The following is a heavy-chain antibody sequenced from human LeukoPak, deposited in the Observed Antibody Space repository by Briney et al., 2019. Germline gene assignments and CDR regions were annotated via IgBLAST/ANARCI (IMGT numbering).Heavy chain of an antibody. D-gene: IGHD2-2*01. Sequence: GGALRLSCAASGFTFSSYGMHWVRQAPGKGLEGVAFIRYDGSNKYYADSVKGRFTISRDNSKNTLYLQMNSLRAEDTAVYYCAKVAGYRCSSTSCYYFDHWGQGTLVTVSS. CDR2: IRYDGSNK. V-gene: IGHV3-30*02. CDR3: AKVAGYRCSSTSCYYFDH. CDR1: GFTFSSYG. J-gene: IGHJ4*02.